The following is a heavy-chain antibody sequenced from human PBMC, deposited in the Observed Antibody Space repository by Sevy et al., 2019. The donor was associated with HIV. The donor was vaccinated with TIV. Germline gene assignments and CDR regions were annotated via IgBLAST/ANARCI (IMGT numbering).Heavy chain of an antibody. J-gene: IGHJ5*02. Sequence: GGSLRLSCAASGFTFSSYSMNWVRQAPGKGLEWVSYISSSSSTIYCAGSVKGRFTISRDNAKNSLYLQMTSLRAEDTAVYYCARAYPADEFRRGYYAYWFDPWGQGTLVTVSS. CDR2: ISSSSSTI. CDR3: ARAYPADEFRRGYYAYWFDP. D-gene: IGHD3-3*01. V-gene: IGHV3-48*01. CDR1: GFTFSSYS.